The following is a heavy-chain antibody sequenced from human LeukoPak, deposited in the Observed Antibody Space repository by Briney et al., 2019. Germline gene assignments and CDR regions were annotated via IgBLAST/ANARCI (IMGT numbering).Heavy chain of an antibody. V-gene: IGHV3-74*01. CDR3: ASGGSYYDDSYGYYPDY. J-gene: IGHJ4*02. CDR2: INTDGRST. CDR1: GFTFSSYW. Sequence: GGSLRLSRTASGFTFSSYWMHWVRQAPGKGLVWVPRINTDGRSTNYVDSVKGRFTISRDNAKNTLYLQMNSLRAEDTAVYYCASGGSYYDDSYGYYPDYWGQGTLVTVSS. D-gene: IGHD3-22*01.